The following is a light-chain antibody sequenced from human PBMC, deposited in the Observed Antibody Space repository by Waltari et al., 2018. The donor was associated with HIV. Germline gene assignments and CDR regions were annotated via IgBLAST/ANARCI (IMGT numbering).Light chain of an antibody. CDR2: QVI. CDR3: SSYVGNKNHVL. CDR1: RSDIGGYKY. Sequence: QSALTQPPSASGSPGQSVTISCTGTRSDIGGYKYVSWYQQHPGNAPKLMVYQVIKRPSGVPDRFSGSKSGNPAYLTVSGLQAEDEADYYCSSYVGNKNHVLFGGGTKLTVL. J-gene: IGLJ2*01. V-gene: IGLV2-8*01.